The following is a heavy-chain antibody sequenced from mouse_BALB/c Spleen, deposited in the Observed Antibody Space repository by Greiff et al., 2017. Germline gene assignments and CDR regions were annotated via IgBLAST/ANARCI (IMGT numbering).Heavy chain of an antibody. CDR2: ISSGGSYT. D-gene: IGHD2-10*02. CDR1: GFTFSSYG. J-gene: IGHJ4*01. CDR3: AREYGLYYAMDY. Sequence: EVNLVESGGDLVKPGGSLKLSCAASGFTFSSYGMSWVRQTPDKRLEWVATISSGGSYTYYPDSVKGRFTISRDNAKNTLYLQMSSLKSEDTAMYYCAREYGLYYAMDYWGQGTSVTVSS. V-gene: IGHV5-6*01.